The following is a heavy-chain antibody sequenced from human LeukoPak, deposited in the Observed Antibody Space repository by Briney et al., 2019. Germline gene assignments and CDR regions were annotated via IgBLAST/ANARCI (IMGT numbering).Heavy chain of an antibody. CDR2: FYPGGST. V-gene: IGHV4-38-2*01. Sequence: AETLSLPYAVSGYAISSGYYWGWIRQPPGKGLEWIGSFYPGGSTYYNPSLKSRVTMSVDTSKNQFSLNLSSVTAADTAVYYCARGTTMLCPDYWGQGSLVCVSS. CDR1: GYAISSGYY. CDR3: ARGTTMLCPDY. D-gene: IGHD1-7*01. J-gene: IGHJ4*02.